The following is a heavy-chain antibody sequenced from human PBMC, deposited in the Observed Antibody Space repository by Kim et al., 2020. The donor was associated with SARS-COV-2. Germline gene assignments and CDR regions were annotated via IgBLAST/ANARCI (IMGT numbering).Heavy chain of an antibody. CDR2: IGSSSNYI. CDR3: VRDHRPPYYNGMEV. CDR1: GFIFSSYD. Sequence: GGSLRLSCAASGFIFSSYDMSWVRQAPGKGLEWVSSIGSSSNYIHDADSVKGRFTISRDNAKNSLYLQMSGLRAEDTAVYYCVRDHRPPYYNGMEVWGQGITVTVSS. V-gene: IGHV3-21*01. J-gene: IGHJ6*02.